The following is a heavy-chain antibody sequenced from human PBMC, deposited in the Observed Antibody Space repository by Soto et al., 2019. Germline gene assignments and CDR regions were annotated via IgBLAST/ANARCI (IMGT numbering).Heavy chain of an antibody. V-gene: IGHV4-59*08. CDR2: IYYSGST. CDR1: GGSISTYY. J-gene: IGHJ5*01. D-gene: IGHD6-6*01. Sequence: SETLSLTCTVSGGSISTYYWSWIRQTPGKGLEWIGYIYYSGSTNYNPSLKSRVTISVDTSKNQFSLKLSSVTAADTAVYYCARQGSIAVRPYWFDPWGQGTLVTVS. CDR3: ARQGSIAVRPYWFDP.